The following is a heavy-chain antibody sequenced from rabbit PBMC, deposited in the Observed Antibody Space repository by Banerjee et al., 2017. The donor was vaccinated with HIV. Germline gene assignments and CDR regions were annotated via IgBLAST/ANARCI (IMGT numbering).Heavy chain of an antibody. D-gene: IGHD8-1*01. CDR3: VRAGVYAGSSSYTGFDFNL. CDR2: IYAGSSGST. CDR1: GFSFSSGYD. J-gene: IGHJ4*01. Sequence: EESGGDLVKPGASLTLTCTASGFSFSSGYDMCWVRQAPGKGLEWIACIYAGSSGSTSYASWAKGRFTISKTSSTTVTLQMTSLTAADTATYFCVRAGVYAGSSSYTGFDFNLWGQGTLVTVS. V-gene: IGHV1S40*01.